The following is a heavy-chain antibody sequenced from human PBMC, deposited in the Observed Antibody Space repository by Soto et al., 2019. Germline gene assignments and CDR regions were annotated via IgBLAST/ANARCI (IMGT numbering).Heavy chain of an antibody. V-gene: IGHV6-1*01. Sequence: SLTCAISGDSVSSNSAAWNWIRQSPSRGLEWLGRTYYRSKWYNDYAVSVKSRITINPDTSKNQFSLQLNSVTPEDTAVYYCARGLNCSSTSCFYYYYGMDVWGQGTTVTVSS. CDR1: GDSVSSNSAA. CDR3: ARGLNCSSTSCFYYYYGMDV. D-gene: IGHD2-2*01. CDR2: TYYRSKWYN. J-gene: IGHJ6*02.